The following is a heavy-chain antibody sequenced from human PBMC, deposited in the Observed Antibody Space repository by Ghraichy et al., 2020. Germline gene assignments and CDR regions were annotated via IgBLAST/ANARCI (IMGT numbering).Heavy chain of an antibody. CDR1: GFTFSDYY. CDR3: ARFVLVRGTYYPRYFDY. D-gene: IGHD1-26*01. CDR2: ISTSGSTT. V-gene: IGHV3-11*01. J-gene: IGHJ4*02. Sequence: GGFLRLSCAASGFTFSDYYMSWIRQAPGKGLEWVSYISTSGSTTYYADSVKGRFTMSRDNAKNSLYLQMNSLRAEDTAVYYCARFVLVRGTYYPRYFDYWGQGTLVTVSS.